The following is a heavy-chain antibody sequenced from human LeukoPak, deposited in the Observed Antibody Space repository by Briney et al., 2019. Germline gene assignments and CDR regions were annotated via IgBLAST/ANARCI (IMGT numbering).Heavy chain of an antibody. D-gene: IGHD3-9*01. CDR3: AKSTNYDILTEFDY. CDR2: ISWNSGSI. Sequence: PGGSLRLSCAASGFTFDDYAMHWVRQAPGKGLEWVSGISWNSGSIGYADSVKGRFTISRDNAKNSLYLQMNSLRAEDTALYYCAKSTNYDILTEFDYWGQGTLATVSS. V-gene: IGHV3-9*01. J-gene: IGHJ4*02. CDR1: GFTFDDYA.